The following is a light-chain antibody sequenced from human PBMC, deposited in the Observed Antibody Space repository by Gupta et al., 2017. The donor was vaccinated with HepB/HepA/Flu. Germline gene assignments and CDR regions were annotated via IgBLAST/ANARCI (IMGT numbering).Light chain of an antibody. CDR3: QQRSNWPNLPPT. CDR2: DAS. V-gene: IGKV3-11*01. CDR1: QSVSNY. Sequence: EIVLTQSPATLSLSQGERATLSCRASQSVSNYLAFYKQKPGQAPRLLIFDASARATGIPARFSGSGSGTDFTLTISSLEPEDSAIYYCQQRSNWPNLPPTFGQGTKVEIK. J-gene: IGKJ1*01.